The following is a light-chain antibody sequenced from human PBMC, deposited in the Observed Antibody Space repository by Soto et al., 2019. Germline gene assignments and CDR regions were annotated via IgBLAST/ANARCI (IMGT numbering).Light chain of an antibody. Sequence: DIQMTQSPSTLSASVGDRVTITCLASQSISSWLAWYQQKPGKAPKLLIYKASSLESGVPSRFSGSGSGTDFTLTISSLEPEDFAVYYCQQRSNWPPFTFGQGTRLEIK. CDR3: QQRSNWPPFT. V-gene: IGKV1-5*03. CDR1: QSISSW. J-gene: IGKJ5*01. CDR2: KAS.